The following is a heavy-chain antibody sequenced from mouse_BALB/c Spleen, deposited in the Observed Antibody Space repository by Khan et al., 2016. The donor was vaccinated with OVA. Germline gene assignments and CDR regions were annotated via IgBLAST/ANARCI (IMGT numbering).Heavy chain of an antibody. CDR1: GFNITDYY. Sequence: EVQLQESGPEFVRPGDLVSLSCTVSGFNITDYYIHWVKQRPEQGLEWIGGIDPENGNNIYDPKLPSKASITADTSSNTAFLQLSSLTSEDTSVYYCPRSSLHDFDYWGQGTTLTVSS. D-gene: IGHD6-1*01. CDR3: PRSSLHDFDY. J-gene: IGHJ2*01. CDR2: IDPENGNN. V-gene: IGHV14-1*02.